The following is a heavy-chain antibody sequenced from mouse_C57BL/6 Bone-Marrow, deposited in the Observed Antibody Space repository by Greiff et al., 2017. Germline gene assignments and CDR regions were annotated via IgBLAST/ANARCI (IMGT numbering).Heavy chain of an antibody. Sequence: EVKVVESGEGLVKPGGSLKLSCAASGFTFSSYAMSWVRQTPEKRLEWVAYISSGGDYIYYADPVKGRFTISRDNARNTLYLQMSSLKSEDTAMYYCTSLYYGYVTWFAYWVQGTLVTVSA. J-gene: IGHJ3*01. CDR3: TSLYYGYVTWFAY. CDR1: GFTFSSYA. D-gene: IGHD2-2*01. CDR2: ISSGGDYI. V-gene: IGHV5-9-1*02.